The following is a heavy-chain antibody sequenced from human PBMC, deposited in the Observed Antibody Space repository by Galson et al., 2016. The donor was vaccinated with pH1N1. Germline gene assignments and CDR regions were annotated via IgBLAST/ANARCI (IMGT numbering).Heavy chain of an antibody. CDR1: GFSLRSNGVG. D-gene: IGHD3-3*01. J-gene: IGHJ5*02. CDR3: AHSVGTRVFGVVTNFNWFDP. CDR2: IYWTDDK. Sequence: PALVKPTQTLTLTCTFSGFSLRSNGVGVGWIRQPPGKALEWLVIYWTDDKRYSPSLKSRLTIPKDTSTNQVVLTMTHMDPVDTATYYCAHSVGTRVFGVVTNFNWFDPWGQGTLVTVSS. V-gene: IGHV2-5*01.